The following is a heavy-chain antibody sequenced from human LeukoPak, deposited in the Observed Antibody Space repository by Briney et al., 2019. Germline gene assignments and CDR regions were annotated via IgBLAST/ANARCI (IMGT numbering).Heavy chain of an antibody. Sequence: PSETLSLTCTVSRGSVTSYYWSWIRQPPGKGLEWIGDVYFSGDTKYNPSLQSRVTISLDTSQNQFSLRLRSVTAADTAVYYCARLSGYDWESFYDYWGQGTLVTVSS. CDR3: ARLSGYDWESFYDY. CDR1: RGSVTSYY. D-gene: IGHD5-12*01. CDR2: VYFSGDT. V-gene: IGHV4-59*02. J-gene: IGHJ4*02.